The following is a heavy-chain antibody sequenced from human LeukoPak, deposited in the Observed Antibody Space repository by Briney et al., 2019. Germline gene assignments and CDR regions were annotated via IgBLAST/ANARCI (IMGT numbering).Heavy chain of an antibody. J-gene: IGHJ3*02. Sequence: ASVKVSCKASGYTFTSYYMHWVRQAPGQGLEWMGIINPSGGGTSYSQKFQGRVTMTRDTSTSTVYVELNSLRSEDTAVYYCARALEMATKWLSYAFDIWGQGTMVTVSS. CDR3: ARALEMATKWLSYAFDI. CDR1: GYTFTSYY. CDR2: INPSGGGT. D-gene: IGHD5-24*01. V-gene: IGHV1-46*01.